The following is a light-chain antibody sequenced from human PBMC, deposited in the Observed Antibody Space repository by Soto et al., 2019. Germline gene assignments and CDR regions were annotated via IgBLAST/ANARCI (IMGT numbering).Light chain of an antibody. CDR2: DAS. J-gene: IGKJ5*01. CDR3: QQRSNWPPIT. Sequence: EIVLTQSPGTLSLSPGERATLSCSCRASQSVSSYLAWYQQKPGQAPRLLIYDASNRATGIPARFSGSGSGTDFTLTISSLEPEDFAVYYCQQRSNWPPITFGQGTRLEI. CDR1: QSVSSY. V-gene: IGKV3-11*01.